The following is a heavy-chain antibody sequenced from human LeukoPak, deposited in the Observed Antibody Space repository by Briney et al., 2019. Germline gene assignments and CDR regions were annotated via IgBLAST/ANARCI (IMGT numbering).Heavy chain of an antibody. CDR2: INHSGST. Sequence: SETLSLTCAVYGGSFSGYYWNWIRQPPGKGLEWIGEINHSGSTNYNPSLKSRVTISVDTSKNQFSLKLSSVTAVDTAVYYCARGRYSSGWYGTVRRPDNWFDPWGQGTLVTVSS. CDR1: GGSFSGYY. J-gene: IGHJ5*02. CDR3: ARGRYSSGWYGTVRRPDNWFDP. D-gene: IGHD6-19*01. V-gene: IGHV4-34*01.